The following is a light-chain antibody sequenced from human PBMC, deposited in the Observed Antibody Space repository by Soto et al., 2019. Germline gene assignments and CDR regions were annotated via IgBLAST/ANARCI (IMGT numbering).Light chain of an antibody. J-gene: IGKJ2*01. Sequence: DIQMTQSPSTLSASVGDRVTITCRASQSVFKWLAWYKQKPGKAPKLLIYDISSLESGVPSRFSGSGSGTEFTLTISSLQPDDFATYYCQQYNTYSTFGQGTKLEIK. CDR1: QSVFKW. CDR3: QQYNTYST. V-gene: IGKV1-5*01. CDR2: DIS.